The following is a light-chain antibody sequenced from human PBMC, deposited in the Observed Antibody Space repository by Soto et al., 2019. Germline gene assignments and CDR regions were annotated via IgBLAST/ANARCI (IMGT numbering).Light chain of an antibody. Sequence: QSALTQAPSVSGTPGQRVTITCSGSSSNIGRNSVNWYQHLPGTAPKLLTHGNNHRPSGVPDRFSASKSGTSASLAISGLQPEDEADYCCAAWDDSLNESVFGDGTKVTV. V-gene: IGLV1-44*01. CDR1: SSNIGRNS. CDR3: AAWDDSLNESV. J-gene: IGLJ1*01. CDR2: GNN.